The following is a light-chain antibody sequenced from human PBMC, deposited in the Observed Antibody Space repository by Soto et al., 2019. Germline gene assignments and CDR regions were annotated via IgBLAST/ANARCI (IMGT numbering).Light chain of an antibody. J-gene: IGKJ5*01. V-gene: IGKV3-11*01. CDR2: DAS. CDR3: QQRSNWPIT. Sequence: EIVLTQSPATLSLSPGERATVSCRASQSVSSYLACYQQKPGQAPRLLIYDASNRAPGIPARFSGSGSGTDFTLTISSLEPEDFAVYYCQQRSNWPITCGQGTRLEIK. CDR1: QSVSSY.